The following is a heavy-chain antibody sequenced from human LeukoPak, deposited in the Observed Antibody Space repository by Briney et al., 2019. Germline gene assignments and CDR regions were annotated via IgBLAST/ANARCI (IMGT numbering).Heavy chain of an antibody. Sequence: PGGSLRLSCAASGFTFSSYWMHWVRQAPGKGLVWVSRISYDGGDQSYADSVKGRFTISRDNAKNTLYLQMNSLTAEDTAVYYCARGYSSRLYNWLDPWGQGTLVTVSS. V-gene: IGHV3-74*01. CDR3: ARGYSSRLYNWLDP. D-gene: IGHD6-13*01. CDR2: ISYDGGDQ. CDR1: GFTFSSYW. J-gene: IGHJ5*02.